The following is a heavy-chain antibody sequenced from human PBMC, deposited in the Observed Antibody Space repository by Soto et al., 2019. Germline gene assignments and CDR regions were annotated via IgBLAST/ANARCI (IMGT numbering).Heavy chain of an antibody. CDR3: TRGRRVRGSYFPRDAFDI. J-gene: IGHJ3*02. Sequence: GSLRLSCTASGFTFGDYAMSWFRQAPGKGLEWVGFIRSKAYGGTTEYAASVKGRFTISRDDSKSIAYLQMNSLKTEDTAVYYCTRGRRVRGSYFPRDAFDIWGQGTMVPVSS. D-gene: IGHD1-26*01. CDR2: IRSKAYGGTT. V-gene: IGHV3-49*03. CDR1: GFTFGDYA.